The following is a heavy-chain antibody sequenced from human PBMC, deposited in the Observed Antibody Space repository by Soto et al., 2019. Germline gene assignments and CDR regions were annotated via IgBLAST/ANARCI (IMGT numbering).Heavy chain of an antibody. J-gene: IGHJ6*02. CDR2: ITHSGST. D-gene: IGHD5-18*01. CDR1: GGAFIDYS. CDR3: ARDGIHLRYGMEV. V-gene: IGHV4-34*01. Sequence: PSETLSLTCAVSGGAFIDYSWSWIRQFPGRGLEWIGEITHSGSTNYNPSLKSRIAMSVDTSKRQFSLKMSSVTAADTAVYYCARDGIHLRYGMEVWGPGTTVTVSS.